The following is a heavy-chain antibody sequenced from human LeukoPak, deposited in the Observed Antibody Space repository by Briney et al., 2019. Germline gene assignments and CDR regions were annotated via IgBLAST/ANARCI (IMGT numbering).Heavy chain of an antibody. V-gene: IGHV3-74*01. CDR2: INSDGSST. Sequence: GGSLRLSCAASGFTFSSYWMHWVRQAPGKGLVWVSRINSDGSSTSYADSVKGRFTISRDNAKNTLYLRMNSLRAEDTAVYYCARALRIAVAGASDFDYWGQGTLVTVSS. J-gene: IGHJ4*02. CDR3: ARALRIAVAGASDFDY. CDR1: GFTFSSYW. D-gene: IGHD6-19*01.